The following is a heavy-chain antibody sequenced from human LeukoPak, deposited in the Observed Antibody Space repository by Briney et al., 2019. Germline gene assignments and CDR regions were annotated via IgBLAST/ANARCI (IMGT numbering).Heavy chain of an antibody. Sequence: PGGSLRLSCAASGFTFSSYGMHWVRRAPGKGLEWVAFIRYDGSNKYYADSVKGRFTISRDNSKNTLYLQMNSLRAEDTAVYYCAKDAHLLGEGFDYWGQGTLVTVSS. CDR2: IRYDGSNK. CDR1: GFTFSSYG. CDR3: AKDAHLLGEGFDY. V-gene: IGHV3-30*02. D-gene: IGHD3-3*02. J-gene: IGHJ4*02.